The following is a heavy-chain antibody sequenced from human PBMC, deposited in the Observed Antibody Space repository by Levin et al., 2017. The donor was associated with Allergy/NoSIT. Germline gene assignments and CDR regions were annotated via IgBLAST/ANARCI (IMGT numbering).Heavy chain of an antibody. CDR2: IYSGGNT. V-gene: IGHV3-53*01. J-gene: IGHJ6*04. CDR3: ASTVGENYYYYGMDV. CDR1: GFSVNNNH. Sequence: PGGSLRLSCAASGFSVNNNHMTWVRQAPGKGLEWVSVIYSGGNTYYAHSVKGRFTISRDNSKKTFYLQMSSLRAEDTAVYYCASTVGENYYYYGMDVWGKGTTVTVSS. D-gene: IGHD1-26*01.